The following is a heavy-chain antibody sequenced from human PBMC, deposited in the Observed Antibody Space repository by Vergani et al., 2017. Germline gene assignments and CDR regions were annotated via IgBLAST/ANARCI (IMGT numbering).Heavy chain of an antibody. J-gene: IGHJ4*02. CDR1: GFTFSSYS. CDR2: ISSSSSYI. D-gene: IGHD6-19*01. CDR3: AFPDSSGPFDY. V-gene: IGHV3-21*01. Sequence: EVQLVESGGGLVKPGGSLRLSCAASGFTFSSYSMNWVRQAPGKGLEWVSSISSSSSYIYYADSVKGRFTISRDNSKNTLYLQMNSLRAEDTAVYYCAFPDSSGPFDYWGQGTLVTVSS.